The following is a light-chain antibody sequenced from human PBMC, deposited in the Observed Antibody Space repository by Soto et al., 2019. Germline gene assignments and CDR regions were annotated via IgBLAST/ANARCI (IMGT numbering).Light chain of an antibody. CDR1: QSVYSY. J-gene: IGKJ4*01. V-gene: IGKV3-11*01. CDR2: DAS. Sequence: IVLTQSPAPPSLSPGEKANLSCKASQSVYSYLAWYQQKPGQAPRLLIYDASNRATGIPARFSGSGPGTDFTLTISSLEPEDFAVYYCQQRSNWPRLTFGGGTKVDIK. CDR3: QQRSNWPRLT.